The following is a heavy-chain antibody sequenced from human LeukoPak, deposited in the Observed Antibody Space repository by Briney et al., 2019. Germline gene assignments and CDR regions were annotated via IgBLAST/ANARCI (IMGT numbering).Heavy chain of an antibody. CDR1: GGSISSSSYY. D-gene: IGHD3-3*01. CDR3: ARLSSRGHYYDFWSGYLNWFDP. J-gene: IGHJ5*02. Sequence: PSETLSLTCTVSGGSISSSSYYWGWIRRPPGTGLEWIGSIYYSGSTYYNPSLKSRVTISVDTSKNQFSLKLSSVTAADTAVYYCARLSSRGHYYDFWSGYLNWFDPWGQGTLATVSS. CDR2: IYYSGST. V-gene: IGHV4-39*01.